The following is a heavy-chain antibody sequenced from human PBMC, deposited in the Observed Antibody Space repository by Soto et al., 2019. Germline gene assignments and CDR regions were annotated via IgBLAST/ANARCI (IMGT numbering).Heavy chain of an antibody. CDR1: GGSISSYY. CDR3: ARLWGGAFDI. V-gene: IGHV4-59*01. D-gene: IGHD2-21*01. Sequence: QVQLQESGPGLVKPSETLSLTCTVSGGSISSYYWSWIRQPPGKGLEWIGYIYYSGSTNYNPSLKSRVSVSVDTSRNQFSLKLSSVTAADTVVYYCARLWGGAFDIWGQGTMVTVSS. J-gene: IGHJ3*02. CDR2: IYYSGST.